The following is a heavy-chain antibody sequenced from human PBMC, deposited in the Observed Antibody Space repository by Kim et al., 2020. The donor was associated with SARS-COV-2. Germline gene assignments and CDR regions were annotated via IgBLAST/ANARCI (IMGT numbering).Heavy chain of an antibody. V-gene: IGHV3-7*01. Sequence: DGLEKYYRDSVKGRFTTARDKAKNSLDLQMNSLGVEDTAVYYCARRGWDYWGQGTLVTVSS. CDR2: DGLEK. J-gene: IGHJ4*02. CDR3: ARRGWDY. D-gene: IGHD6-19*01.